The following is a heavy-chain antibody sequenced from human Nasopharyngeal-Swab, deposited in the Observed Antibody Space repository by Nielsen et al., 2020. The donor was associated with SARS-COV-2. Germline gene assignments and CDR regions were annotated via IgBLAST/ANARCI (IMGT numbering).Heavy chain of an antibody. CDR2: IYYSGST. D-gene: IGHD3-10*01. V-gene: IGHV4-59*01. CDR3: ARVAPLSTMVRGVHYGMDV. J-gene: IGHJ6*02. Sequence: SETLSLTCNVSGGSISSYYWSWIRQPPGKGLEWIGYIYYSGSTNYNPSLKSRVTISVDTSKNQFSLKLSSVTAADTAVYYCARVAPLSTMVRGVHYGMDVWGQGTTVTVSS. CDR1: GGSISSYY.